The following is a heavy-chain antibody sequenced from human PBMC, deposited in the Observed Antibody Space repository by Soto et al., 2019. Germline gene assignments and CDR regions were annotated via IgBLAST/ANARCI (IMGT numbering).Heavy chain of an antibody. CDR2: INPEGSAE. Sequence: EEQLMQSGGGLVQPGGSLRLSCAASGFITSSYWMSWVRQSPGKGLEWVAHINPEGSAEFYAYSVKGRFIVSKDNAKNSLYLQMNSLRVEDAATYYCARSTHSSADYWGQGASVAVSS. D-gene: IGHD3-22*01. J-gene: IGHJ4*02. V-gene: IGHV3-7*05. CDR3: ARSTHSSADY. CDR1: GFITSSYW.